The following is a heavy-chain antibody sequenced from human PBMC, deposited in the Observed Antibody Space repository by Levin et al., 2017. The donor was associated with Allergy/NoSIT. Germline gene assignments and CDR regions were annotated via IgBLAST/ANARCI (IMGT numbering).Heavy chain of an antibody. D-gene: IGHD1-14*01. CDR1: GDSISSSGFY. Sequence: SETLSLTCTVSGDSISSSGFYWGWVRQPPGTGLEWIGSIYYSGSAYYNASLKSRVTISVDTSKNQFSLKLTSVTAADTAVYYCARVPTGGTSVPYYFDYWGRGTLVTVSS. J-gene: IGHJ4*02. CDR2: IYYSGSA. V-gene: IGHV4-39*01. CDR3: ARVPTGGTSVPYYFDY.